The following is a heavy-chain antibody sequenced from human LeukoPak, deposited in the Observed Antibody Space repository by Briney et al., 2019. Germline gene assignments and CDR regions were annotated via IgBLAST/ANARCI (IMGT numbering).Heavy chain of an antibody. CDR1: GFTFSDFH. Sequence: GSLRLSCVVSGFTFSDFHMSWLRQAPGKGLEWISYITNSGSDIEYADSVKGRFTISWDNAEKSLYLEMNTLRAEDTAIYYCACPYRSRFDYWGQGTLVTVSS. CDR2: ITNSGSDI. V-gene: IGHV3-11*01. D-gene: IGHD6-13*01. J-gene: IGHJ4*02. CDR3: ACPYRSRFDY.